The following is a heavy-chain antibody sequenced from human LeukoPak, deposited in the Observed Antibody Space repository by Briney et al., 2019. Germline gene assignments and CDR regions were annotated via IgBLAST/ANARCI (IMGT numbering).Heavy chain of an antibody. V-gene: IGHV3-7*01. Sequence: GGSLRLSCETSGFSFSTYWMSWVRQAPGKGLEWVANIRQDGSEKYYVDSVKGRFTISRDNSKNTLYLQMNSLRAEDTALYYCGKDRGFGQFLWGNDYWGQGTLVTVSS. CDR3: GKDRGFGQFLWGNDY. CDR2: IRQDGSEK. CDR1: GFSFSTYW. D-gene: IGHD3-10*01. J-gene: IGHJ4*02.